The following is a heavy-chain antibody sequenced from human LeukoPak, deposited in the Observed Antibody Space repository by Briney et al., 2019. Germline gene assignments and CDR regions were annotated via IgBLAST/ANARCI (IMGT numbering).Heavy chain of an antibody. CDR1: GFTFSSYA. CDR2: ISGSSSST. Sequence: PGGSLRLSCAASGFTFSSYAMSWVRQAPGKGLEWVSAISGSSSSTYYADSVKGRFTISRDNSKNTLYLQMNSLRVEDTAVYYCAKERYSSSSLFAVTPFDYWGQGARITVSS. V-gene: IGHV3-23*01. J-gene: IGHJ4*02. D-gene: IGHD6-13*01. CDR3: AKERYSSSSLFAVTPFDY.